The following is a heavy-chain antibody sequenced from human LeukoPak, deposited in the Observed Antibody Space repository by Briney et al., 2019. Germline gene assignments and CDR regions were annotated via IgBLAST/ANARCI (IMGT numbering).Heavy chain of an antibody. Sequence: GGSLRLSCAASGFTFSSYWMSWVRQAPGKGLEWVTNIKQDGSEKYYVDSVKGRFTISRDNAKNSLYLQMNSLRAEDTAVYYCARGTELGPAFDAFDIWGQGTMVTVSS. V-gene: IGHV3-7*01. CDR3: ARGTELGPAFDAFDI. CDR2: IKQDGSEK. CDR1: GFTFSSYW. J-gene: IGHJ3*02. D-gene: IGHD7-27*01.